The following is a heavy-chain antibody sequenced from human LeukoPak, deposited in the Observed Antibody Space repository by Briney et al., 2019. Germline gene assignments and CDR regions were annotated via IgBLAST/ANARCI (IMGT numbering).Heavy chain of an antibody. J-gene: IGHJ4*02. D-gene: IGHD6-19*01. V-gene: IGHV3-11*01. CDR2: ISSSGGTI. CDR3: ARSIAVAGYYFDY. Sequence: GGSLRLSCAASGFTFSNAWMSWIRQAPGKGLEWVSYISSSGGTIYYADSVKGRFTISRDNPKNSLYLQMNSLRAEDTAVYYCARSIAVAGYYFDYWGQGTLVTVSS. CDR1: GFTFSNAW.